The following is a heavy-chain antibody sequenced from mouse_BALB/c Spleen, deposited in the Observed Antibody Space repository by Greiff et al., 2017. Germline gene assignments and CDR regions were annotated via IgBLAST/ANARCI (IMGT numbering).Heavy chain of an antibody. V-gene: IGHV5-12-2*01. J-gene: IGHJ3*01. CDR3: ARQNYGSSSWFAY. D-gene: IGHD1-1*01. CDR2: ISNGGGST. Sequence: EVKLVESGGGLVQPGGSLKLSCAASGFTFSSYTMSWVRQTPEKRLEWVAYISNGGGSTYYPDTVKGRFTISRDNAKNTLYLQMSSLKSEDTAMYYCARQNYGSSSWFAYWGQGTLVTVSA. CDR1: GFTFSSYT.